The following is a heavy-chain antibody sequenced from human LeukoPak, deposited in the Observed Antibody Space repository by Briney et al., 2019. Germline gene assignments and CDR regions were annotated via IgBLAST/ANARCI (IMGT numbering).Heavy chain of an antibody. J-gene: IGHJ6*03. V-gene: IGHV1-46*01. CDR2: INPSGGST. Sequence: GASVKVSCKASGYTFTSYYMHWVRQAPGQGLEWMGIINPSGGSTSYAQKFQGRVTMTRDMSTSTVYMELSSLRSEDMAVYYCARARYETRIWPKSRYDYYHYMDVWGKGTTVTVSS. CDR1: GYTFTSYY. CDR3: ARARYETRIWPKSRYDYYHYMDV. D-gene: IGHD3-3*01.